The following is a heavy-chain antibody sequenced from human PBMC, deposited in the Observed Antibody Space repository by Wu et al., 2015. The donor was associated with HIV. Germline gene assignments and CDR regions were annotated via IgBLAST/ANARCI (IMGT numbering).Heavy chain of an antibody. CDR1: GYSFTNYG. CDR2: ISGHNGHT. D-gene: IGHD3-3*01. Sequence: VQLVQSGAEVRKPGASVKVSCKTSGYSFTNYGIHWVRQAPGQGPEWMGWISGHNGHTDHAQKVQGRVTMTRDPSTATAYMELRSLRSDDTAAYYCARGFFNYYYMDVWGEGTTVTVSS. J-gene: IGHJ6*03. CDR3: ARGFFNYYYMDV. V-gene: IGHV1-18*01.